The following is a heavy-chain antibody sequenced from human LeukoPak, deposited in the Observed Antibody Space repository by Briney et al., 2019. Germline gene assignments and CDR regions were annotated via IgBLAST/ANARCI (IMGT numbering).Heavy chain of an antibody. Sequence: GESLKISCKGSGYSFTSYWIGWVRQMPGKGPEWMGIIYPGDSDTRYSPSFQGQVTISADKSISTAYLQWSSLKASDTAMYYCARHGLGGQLATGGGDYWGQGTLVTVSS. D-gene: IGHD6-6*01. CDR3: ARHGLGGQLATGGGDY. V-gene: IGHV5-51*01. J-gene: IGHJ4*02. CDR1: GYSFTSYW. CDR2: IYPGDSDT.